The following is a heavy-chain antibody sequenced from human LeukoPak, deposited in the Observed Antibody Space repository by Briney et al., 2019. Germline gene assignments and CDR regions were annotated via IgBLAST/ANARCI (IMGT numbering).Heavy chain of an antibody. CDR2: ISAGGATT. CDR3: AKVVSYSSGWFFHH. V-gene: IGHV3-23*01. D-gene: IGHD6-19*01. J-gene: IGHJ1*01. Sequence: GGSLRLSCAASGFTFSSNVMNWVRQAPGKGLEWVSAISAGGATTYYADSVRGRFTISRDNSKNTLYLQMNSLRAEDTAVYYCAKVVSYSSGWFFHHWGQGTLVTVSS. CDR1: GFTFSSNV.